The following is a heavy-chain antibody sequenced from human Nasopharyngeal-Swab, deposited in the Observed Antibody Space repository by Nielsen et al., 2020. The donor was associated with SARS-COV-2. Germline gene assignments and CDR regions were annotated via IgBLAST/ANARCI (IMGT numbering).Heavy chain of an antibody. CDR1: GYTFSSYG. D-gene: IGHD6-19*01. J-gene: IGHJ4*02. CDR3: ARESGSGFDY. CDR2: ISAYNGST. Sequence: ASVKVSCKASGYTFSSYGISWVRQAPGQGLEWMGWISAYNGSTDYAQKFQGRVTMTTDTATSTAYMELRSLRSDDTVVYYCARESGSGFDYWGQGTLVTVSS. V-gene: IGHV1-18*01.